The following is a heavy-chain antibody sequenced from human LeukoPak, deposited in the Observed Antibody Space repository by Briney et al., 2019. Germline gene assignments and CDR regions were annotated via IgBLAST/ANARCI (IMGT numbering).Heavy chain of an antibody. CDR2: ISAYKGNT. CDR1: GYTFTSYA. Sequence: RWASVKVSCKASGYTFTSYAMHWVRQAPGQRLEWMGWISAYKGNTNYAQMLQGRVTMTTDTSTSTAYMELRSLRSDDTAVYYCARGATAMASNDYWGQGTLVTVPS. D-gene: IGHD5-18*01. CDR3: ARGATAMASNDY. V-gene: IGHV1-18*01. J-gene: IGHJ4*02.